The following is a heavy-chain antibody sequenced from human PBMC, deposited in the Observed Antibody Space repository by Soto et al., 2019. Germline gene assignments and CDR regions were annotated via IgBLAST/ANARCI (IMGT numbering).Heavy chain of an antibody. J-gene: IGHJ4*02. CDR1: GFTFSSYA. CDR3: AKDIMGYDSSGYYYY. D-gene: IGHD3-22*01. V-gene: IGHV3-23*01. Sequence: GGSLRLSCAASGFTFSSYAMSWVRQAPGKGLEWVSAISGSGGSTYYADSVKGRFTISRDNSKNTLYLQMNSLRAEDTAVDYCAKDIMGYDSSGYYYYWGQGTLVTVSS. CDR2: ISGSGGST.